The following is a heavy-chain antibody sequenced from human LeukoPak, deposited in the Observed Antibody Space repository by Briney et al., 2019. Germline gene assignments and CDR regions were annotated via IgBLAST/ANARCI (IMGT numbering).Heavy chain of an antibody. J-gene: IGHJ4*02. D-gene: IGHD6-13*01. CDR1: GFPFSTFP. CDR2: FSYDGSNK. Sequence: GGSLTLSCAASGFPFSTFPMHWVGPAPGRGWVWVAFFSYDGSNKYYAESVKGRFTISRDNSKNTLYLQMNSLRAEDTAVYYCARHRGSSSWYRPLDYWGQGTLVTVSS. V-gene: IGHV3-30-3*01. CDR3: ARHRGSSSWYRPLDY.